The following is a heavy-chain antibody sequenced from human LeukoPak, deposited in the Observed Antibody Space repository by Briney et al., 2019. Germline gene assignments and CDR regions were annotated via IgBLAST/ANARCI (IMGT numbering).Heavy chain of an antibody. D-gene: IGHD3-10*01. J-gene: IGHJ4*02. CDR2: FKSKTDGGTT. V-gene: IGHV3-15*01. CDR3: TTGAIAGSGSYYFGYYDY. CDR1: GFTLNNAW. Sequence: GGPLRFSCAASGFTLNNAWMSWVRQAPGKGREWVGRFKSKTDGGTTDYAAPVKGRFIISRDDSVNTLYLQMNSLVSGDTALYYCTTGAIAGSGSYYFGYYDYWGQGTVVTVSS.